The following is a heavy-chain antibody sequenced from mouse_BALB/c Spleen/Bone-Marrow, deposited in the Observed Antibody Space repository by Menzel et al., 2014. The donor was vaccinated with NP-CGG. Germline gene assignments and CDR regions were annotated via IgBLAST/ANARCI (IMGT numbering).Heavy chain of an antibody. CDR1: GYSFTSYW. Sequence: QVQLQQSGPQLVRPGASVKISCKASGYSFTSYWTHWVKQRPGQGLEWIGMIDPSDSETRLNQKFKDKATLTVDKSSSTAYMQLSSPTSEDSAVYYCAREAGYYYAMDYWGQGTSVTVSS. CDR2: IDPSDSET. D-gene: IGHD2-2*01. V-gene: IGHV1S126*01. J-gene: IGHJ4*01. CDR3: AREAGYYYAMDY.